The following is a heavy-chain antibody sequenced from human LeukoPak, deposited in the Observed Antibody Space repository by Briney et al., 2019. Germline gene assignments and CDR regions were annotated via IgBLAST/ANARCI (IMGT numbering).Heavy chain of an antibody. CDR1: GFSFSSYW. V-gene: IGHV3-74*01. J-gene: IGHJ3*02. CDR2: IQYDGSTT. D-gene: IGHD2-15*01. CDR3: ARALVAGVTLNALDI. Sequence: GGSLRRSXAASGFSFSSYWMHWVRQAPGKGVVWVARIQYDGSTTNYADSVKGRFTISRDNAKNTLYVQMNSLRAEDTAVYYCARALVAGVTLNALDIWGQGTMVTVSS.